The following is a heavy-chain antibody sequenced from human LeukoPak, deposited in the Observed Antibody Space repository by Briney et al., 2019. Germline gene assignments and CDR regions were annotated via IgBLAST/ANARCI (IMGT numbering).Heavy chain of an antibody. D-gene: IGHD6-6*01. CDR3: ARIRDGGAARPGYNWFDP. Sequence: GRSLRLSCAASGFTFSSYSMNWVRQAPGKGLEWVSSISSSSSYIYYADSVKGRFTVSRDNAKNSLYLQMNSLRAEDTAVYYCARIRDGGAARPGYNWFDPWGQGTLVTVSS. V-gene: IGHV3-21*01. J-gene: IGHJ5*02. CDR1: GFTFSSYS. CDR2: ISSSSSYI.